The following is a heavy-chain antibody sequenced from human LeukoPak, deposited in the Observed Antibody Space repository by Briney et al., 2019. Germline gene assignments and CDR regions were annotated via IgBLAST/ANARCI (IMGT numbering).Heavy chain of an antibody. V-gene: IGHV1-18*01. D-gene: IGHD3-22*01. Sequence: GASVKVSCKASGYTFTSYGISWVRQAPGQGLEWMGWISAYNGNTNYAQNLQGRVTMTTDTSTSTAYMELRSLRSDDTAVYYCARSRIDSSGYQNPEGDYWGQGTLVTVSS. CDR2: ISAYNGNT. CDR3: ARSRIDSSGYQNPEGDY. J-gene: IGHJ4*02. CDR1: GYTFTSYG.